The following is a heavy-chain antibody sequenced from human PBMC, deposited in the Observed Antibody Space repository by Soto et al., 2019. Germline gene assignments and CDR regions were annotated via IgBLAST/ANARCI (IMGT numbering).Heavy chain of an antibody. Sequence: QVQLVQSGAEVKKPGASVKVSCKASGYTFTSYGISWVRQAPGQGLEWMGWISAYNGNTNYAQKLQGRVTMTTDTPTSTAYMELRSLRSDDTAVYYCARDDRAVGATEGGDYWGQGTLVTVSS. CDR2: ISAYNGNT. D-gene: IGHD1-26*01. V-gene: IGHV1-18*04. CDR1: GYTFTSYG. CDR3: ARDDRAVGATEGGDY. J-gene: IGHJ4*02.